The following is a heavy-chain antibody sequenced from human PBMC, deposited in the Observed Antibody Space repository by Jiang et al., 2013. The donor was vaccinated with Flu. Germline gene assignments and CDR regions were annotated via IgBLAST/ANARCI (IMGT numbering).Heavy chain of an antibody. Sequence: GAEVKKPGSSVRVSCKGSGGTFSSYAFSWVRQAPGHGLEWMGGIVPSTGTTQYAQKFQDRVTITADASTTTAYLELSSLRSDDTAVYYCAREEVGMPTAEPYFTYKXMDVVGPRNHGHRIL. V-gene: IGHV1-69*01. CDR3: AREEVGMPTAEPYFTYKXMDV. CDR1: GGTFSSYA. J-gene: IGHJ6*02. D-gene: IGHD5-18*01. CDR2: IVPSTGTT.